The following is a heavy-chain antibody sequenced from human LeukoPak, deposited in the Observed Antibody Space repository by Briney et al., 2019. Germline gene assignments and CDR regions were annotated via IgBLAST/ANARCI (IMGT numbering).Heavy chain of an antibody. J-gene: IGHJ6*02. D-gene: IGHD5-24*01. Sequence: SETLSLTCAVYGGSFGGYYWSWIRQPPGKGLEWIGEINHSGSTNYNPSLKSRVTISVDTPKNQFSLKLSSVTAADTAVYYCARGLSARWLPYYYYGMDVWGQGTTVTVSS. V-gene: IGHV4-34*01. CDR1: GGSFGGYY. CDR3: ARGLSARWLPYYYYGMDV. CDR2: INHSGST.